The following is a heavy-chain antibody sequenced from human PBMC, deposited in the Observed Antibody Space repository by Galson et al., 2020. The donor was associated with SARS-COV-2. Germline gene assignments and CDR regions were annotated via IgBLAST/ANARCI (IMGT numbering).Heavy chain of an antibody. CDR3: ARGRITMQGPFYFDL. Sequence: GGSLRLSCEASGFSLSPYSLNWVRQAPGKGLEWIAYISTTIFYADPVRGRFAISRDSATNSVWLQMDSLRGDDTAFYFCARGRITMQGPFYFDLWGQGTLVTVSS. CDR1: GFSLSPYS. J-gene: IGHJ4*02. V-gene: IGHV3-48*01. D-gene: IGHD2-2*01. CDR2: ISTTI.